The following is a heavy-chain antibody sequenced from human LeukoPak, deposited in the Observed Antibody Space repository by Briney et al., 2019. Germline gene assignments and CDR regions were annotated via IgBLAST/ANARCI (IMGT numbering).Heavy chain of an antibody. J-gene: IGHJ4*02. CDR1: GFTFSNNW. Sequence: GGSLRLSCAASGFTFSNNWMSWVRQAPGKGLEWVADIKQDGSEKNYVDSVKGRFIISRDNAKNSLYLQMNSLRAEDTAVYYCARDIGAGNFWSGPLEYWGQGTLVTVSS. V-gene: IGHV3-7*01. CDR3: ARDIGAGNFWSGPLEY. CDR2: IKQDGSEK. D-gene: IGHD3-3*01.